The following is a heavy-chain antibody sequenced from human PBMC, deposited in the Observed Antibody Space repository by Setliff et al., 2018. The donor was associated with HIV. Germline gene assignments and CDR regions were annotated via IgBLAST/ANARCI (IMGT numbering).Heavy chain of an antibody. CDR2: MNPNDGGT. CDR3: ARSDISGTGYFDS. V-gene: IGHV1-46*01. Sequence: ASVKVSCKASGHTFANSYLHWVRQGPGQGLEWMGIMNPNDGGTQYAQNFRGRVSMTRDTSTTTVYMELYSLRSEDTAVYHCARSDISGTGYFDSWGQGTLVTVYS. J-gene: IGHJ4*02. CDR1: GHTFANSY. D-gene: IGHD1-20*01.